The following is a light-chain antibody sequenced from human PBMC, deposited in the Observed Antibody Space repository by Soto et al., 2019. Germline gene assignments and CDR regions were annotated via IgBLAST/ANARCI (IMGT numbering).Light chain of an antibody. CDR3: QQRSNWPPWT. CDR1: QSVSSY. CDR2: DAS. V-gene: IGKV3-11*01. Sequence: EIVLTQSPATLSLSPGERATLSCRASQSVSSYLAWYQQKPGQAPRLLIYDASNRATCIPARFSGSGSGTDFTLTIGSLEPEDFAVYYCQQRSNWPPWTFGQGTKVEIK. J-gene: IGKJ1*01.